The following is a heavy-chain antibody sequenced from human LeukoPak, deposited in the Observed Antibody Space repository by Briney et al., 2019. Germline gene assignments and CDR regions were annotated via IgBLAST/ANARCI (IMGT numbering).Heavy chain of an antibody. CDR3: ARDGGY. V-gene: IGHV4-38-2*02. Sequence: SETLSLTCTVSGYSISTGYYWDSIRQPPGKGLEWIGTFYHGGSTYHNPSLKSRVTISVDTSKNQFSLKLSSVTAADTAVYYCARDGGYWGQGTLVTVSS. J-gene: IGHJ4*02. CDR1: GYSISTGYY. CDR2: FYHGGST. D-gene: IGHD3-16*01.